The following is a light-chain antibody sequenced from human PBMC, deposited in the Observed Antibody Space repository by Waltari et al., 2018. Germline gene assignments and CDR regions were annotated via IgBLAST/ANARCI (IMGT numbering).Light chain of an antibody. CDR2: GAS. V-gene: IGKV3-15*01. CDR3: QQYNTWPT. J-gene: IGKJ1*01. Sequence: EIVMTQSPATLSVSPGERATLSCRASQSVSSNFAWYQQKPGQAPRLLIYGASTRATGIPDRFSGSGSGTEFTLTISSLQSEDFAVYYCQQYNTWPTFGQGTKVEI. CDR1: QSVSSN.